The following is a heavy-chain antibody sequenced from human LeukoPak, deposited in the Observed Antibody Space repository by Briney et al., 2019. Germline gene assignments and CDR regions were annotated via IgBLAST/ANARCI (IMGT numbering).Heavy chain of an antibody. J-gene: IGHJ4*02. V-gene: IGHV3-21*06. CDR2: ISSSSRYI. D-gene: IGHD3-3*01. CDR1: GFTFSSYS. CDR3: ARDQSTIFGVVSMGY. Sequence: GGSLRLSCAASGFTFSSYSMNWVRQAPGKGLEWVSSISSSSRYIYYADSMKGRFTVSRDNAKNSLYLQMNRLRAEDTAVYYCARDQSTIFGVVSMGYWGQGTLVTVSS.